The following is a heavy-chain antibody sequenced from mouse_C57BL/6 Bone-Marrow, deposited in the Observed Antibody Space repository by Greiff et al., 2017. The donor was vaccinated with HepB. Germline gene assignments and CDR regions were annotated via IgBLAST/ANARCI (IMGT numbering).Heavy chain of an antibody. D-gene: IGHD2-5*01. Sequence: EVKLVESGGGLVKPGGSLKLSCAASGFTFSDYGMHWVRQAPEKGLEWVAYISSGSSTIYYADTVKGRFTISRDNAKNTLFLQMTSLRSEDTAKYYCQSNGFDYWGQGTTLTVSS. CDR2: ISSGSSTI. CDR3: QSNGFDY. J-gene: IGHJ2*01. CDR1: GFTFSDYG. V-gene: IGHV5-17*01.